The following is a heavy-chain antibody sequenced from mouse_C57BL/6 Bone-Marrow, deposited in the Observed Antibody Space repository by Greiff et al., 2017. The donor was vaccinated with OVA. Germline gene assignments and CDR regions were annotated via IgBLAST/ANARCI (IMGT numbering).Heavy chain of an antibody. CDR2: ISNGGGST. J-gene: IGHJ3*01. V-gene: IGHV5-12*01. D-gene: IGHD2-1*01. CDR3: ARPLYGNYGGFAY. CDR1: GFTFSDYY. Sequence: EVQRVESGGGLVQPGGSLKLSCAASGFTFSDYYMYWVCQTPEKRLEWVAYISNGGGSTYYPDTVKGRFTISRDNAKNTLYLQMSRLKSEDTAMYYCARPLYGNYGGFAYWGQGTLVTVSA.